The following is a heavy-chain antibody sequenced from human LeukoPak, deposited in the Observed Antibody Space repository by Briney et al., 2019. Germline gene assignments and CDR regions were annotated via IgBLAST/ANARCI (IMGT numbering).Heavy chain of an antibody. Sequence: SETLSLTCTVSGGSISSYYWSWIRQPPGKGLEWIGYIYYSGSTNYNPSLKSRVTISVDTSKNQFSLKLSSVTAADTAVYYCARRYCSGGSCSYFDYWGQGALVTVSS. V-gene: IGHV4-59*01. CDR3: ARRYCSGGSCSYFDY. D-gene: IGHD2-15*01. J-gene: IGHJ4*02. CDR2: IYYSGST. CDR1: GGSISSYY.